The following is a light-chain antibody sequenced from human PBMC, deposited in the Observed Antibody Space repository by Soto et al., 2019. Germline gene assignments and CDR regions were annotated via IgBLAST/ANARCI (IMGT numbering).Light chain of an antibody. J-gene: IGKJ3*01. CDR1: QDISNY. V-gene: IGKV1-33*01. CDR2: DAS. Sequence: DIQMTQSPSSLSASVGDRVTITCQASQDISNYLNWYQQKPGKAPKLLIYDASNLETGVPSRFXGSGXGTXXXXXXXXXQXEDIATYYCQQYDNLPXMLTFGPGTKVDIK. CDR3: QQYDNLPXMLT.